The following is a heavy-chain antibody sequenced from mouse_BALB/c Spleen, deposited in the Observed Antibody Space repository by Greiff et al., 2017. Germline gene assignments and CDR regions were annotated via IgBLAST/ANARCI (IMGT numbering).Heavy chain of an antibody. V-gene: IGHV5-9-4*01. J-gene: IGHJ3*01. CDR3: ASSYPAWFAY. CDR1: GFTFSSYA. CDR2: ISSGGSYT. Sequence: EVQVVESGGGLVKPGGSLKLSCAASGFTFSSYAMSWVRQSPEKRLEWVAEISSGGSYTYYPDTVTGRFTISRDNAKNTLYLEMSSLRSEDTAMYYCASSYPAWFAYWGQGTLVTVSA. D-gene: IGHD1-1*01.